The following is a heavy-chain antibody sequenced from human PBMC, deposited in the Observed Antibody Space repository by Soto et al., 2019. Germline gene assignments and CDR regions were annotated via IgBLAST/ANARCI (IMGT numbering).Heavy chain of an antibody. Sequence: SLKGSCKAACYFFTCYYIQWVRQAPGQGLEWMGWINTKTGGTKYAQKFQGRVTMTRDTSINTAYMEVSRLRSDDTAVYYCATDKVAFDMWGQGTMVTVSS. V-gene: IGHV1-2*02. CDR3: ATDKVAFDM. CDR1: CYFFTCYY. J-gene: IGHJ3*02. D-gene: IGHD3-9*01. CDR2: INTKTGGT.